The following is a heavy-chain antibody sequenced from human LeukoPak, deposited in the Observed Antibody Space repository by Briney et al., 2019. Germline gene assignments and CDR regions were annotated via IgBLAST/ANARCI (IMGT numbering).Heavy chain of an antibody. CDR3: ARTEVRDYYYYYMDV. CDR1: GGSISSGSYY. Sequence: SETLSLTCTVSGGSISSGSYYWSWIRQPAGKGLEWIGRIYTSGSTNYSPSLKSRVTISVDTSKNQFSLKLNSVTAADTAVYYCARTEVRDYYYYYMDVWGKGTTVTVSS. V-gene: IGHV4-61*02. CDR2: IYTSGST. J-gene: IGHJ6*03.